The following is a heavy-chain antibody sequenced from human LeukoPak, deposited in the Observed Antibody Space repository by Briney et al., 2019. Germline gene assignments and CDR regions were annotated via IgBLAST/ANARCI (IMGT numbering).Heavy chain of an antibody. V-gene: IGHV3-73*01. Sequence: GGSLRLSCAASGFTFSGSAMHWVRQASGKGLEWVGRIRSKANSYATAYAASVKGRFTISRDDSKNTAYLQMNSLKTEDTAVYYCTGWRQVRGVITVVDYWGQGTLVAVSS. CDR2: IRSKANSYAT. CDR3: TGWRQVRGVITVVDY. CDR1: GFTFSGSA. J-gene: IGHJ4*02. D-gene: IGHD3-10*01.